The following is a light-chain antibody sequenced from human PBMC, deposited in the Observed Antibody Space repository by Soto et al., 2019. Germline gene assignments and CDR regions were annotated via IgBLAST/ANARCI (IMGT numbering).Light chain of an antibody. CDR1: HSISTW. J-gene: IGKJ1*01. Sequence: DIQMTQSPSTLSSSLLDTVTITFLASHSISTWLAWYQQKPGKAPKLLIYRASSLESGVPSRFSGSGSGTEFTLIISSLQPDDFATYYCQQYNSYSWTFGQGTKVDIK. CDR3: QQYNSYSWT. V-gene: IGKV1-5*03. CDR2: RAS.